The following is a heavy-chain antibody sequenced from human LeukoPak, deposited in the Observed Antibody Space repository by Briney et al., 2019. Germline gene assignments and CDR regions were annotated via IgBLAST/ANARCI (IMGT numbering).Heavy chain of an antibody. D-gene: IGHD6-6*01. CDR3: ARGQTNGKYSSSSGYYFDY. J-gene: IGHJ4*02. CDR1: GFTFSDYY. Sequence: PGGSLRLSCAASGFTFSDYYMSWIRQAPGKGLEWVSYISSSGSTIYYADSVKGRFTISRDNAKNSLYLQMNSLRAEDTAVYYCARGQTNGKYSSSSGYYFDYWGQGTLVTVSS. V-gene: IGHV3-11*04. CDR2: ISSSGSTI.